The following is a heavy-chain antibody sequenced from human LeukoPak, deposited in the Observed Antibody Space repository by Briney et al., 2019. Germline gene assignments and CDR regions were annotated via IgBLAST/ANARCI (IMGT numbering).Heavy chain of an antibody. J-gene: IGHJ4*02. V-gene: IGHV3-7*01. D-gene: IGHD1-26*01. CDR1: GFTFSNYS. CDR2: IKQDGSDK. Sequence: PGGSLRLSCAASGFTFSNYSMNWVRQAPGKGLEWVANIKQDGSDKYYVDSVKGRFTISRDNAKNSLYLQMNTLRAEDTAVYYCARGEGLGTTNGGYYFAYWGQGSLVIVSS. CDR3: ARGEGLGTTNGGYYFAY.